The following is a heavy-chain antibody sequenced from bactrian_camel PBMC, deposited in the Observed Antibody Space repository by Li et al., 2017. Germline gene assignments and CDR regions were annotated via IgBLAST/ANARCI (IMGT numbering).Heavy chain of an antibody. V-gene: IGHV3S63*01. Sequence: QVQLVESGGGSVQAGGSLRLSCAGTGIHLSSAFCVGWFRQVPGKEREGVASIRPGATTTAYASSVRGRFTISQDNAKNMVYLQVNSLKAEDTAMYYCAAGWSFGVGTLLRRHYNYWGQGTQVTVS. J-gene: IGHJ4*01. CDR2: IRPGATTT. D-gene: IGHD3*01. CDR3: AAGWSFGVGTLLRRHYNY. CDR1: GIHLSSAFC.